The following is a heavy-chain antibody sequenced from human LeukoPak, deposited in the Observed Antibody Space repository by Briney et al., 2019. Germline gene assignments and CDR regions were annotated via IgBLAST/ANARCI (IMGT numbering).Heavy chain of an antibody. D-gene: IGHD3-3*01. CDR1: GFTFSSYG. CDR3: AKAMTYYDFWSGFNYYYYGMDV. Sequence: PGGSLRLSCAASGFTFSSYGMHWVRQAPGKGLEWVAVISYDGSNKYYADSVKGRFTISRDNSKNTLYLQMNSLRAEDTAVYYCAKAMTYYDFWSGFNYYYYGMDVWGQGTTVTVSS. J-gene: IGHJ6*02. V-gene: IGHV3-30*18. CDR2: ISYDGSNK.